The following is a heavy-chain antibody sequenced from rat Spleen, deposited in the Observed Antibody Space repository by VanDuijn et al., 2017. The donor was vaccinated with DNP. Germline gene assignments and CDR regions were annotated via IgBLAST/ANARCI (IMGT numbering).Heavy chain of an antibody. CDR2: ISSDGSDT. CDR3: ARGPNYGGYADYFDY. J-gene: IGHJ2*01. D-gene: IGHD1-11*01. V-gene: IGHV5-29*01. Sequence: EVQLVESGGGPVQPGRSLKLSCAASGFTFSNYGMAWVRQTPTKGLEWVTTISSDGSDTYYRDSVKGRFTISRDNAQNTLYLQMSKLGSEDTAIYYGARGPNYGGYADYFDYWGQGVTVTVSS. CDR1: GFTFSNYG.